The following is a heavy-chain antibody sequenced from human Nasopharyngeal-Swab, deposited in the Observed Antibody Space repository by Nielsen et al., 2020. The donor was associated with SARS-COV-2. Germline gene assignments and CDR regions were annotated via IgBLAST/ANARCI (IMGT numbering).Heavy chain of an antibody. Sequence: SGPTLVQPTQTLTLTCTFSGFSLSTSGMCVSWIRQPPGKALEWLARIDWDDDKYYSTSLKTRLTISKDTSKNQVVLTMTNMDPVDTATYYCARLNSFGVVFDYWGQGTLVTVSS. J-gene: IGHJ4*02. CDR3: ARLNSFGVVFDY. CDR2: IDWDDDK. D-gene: IGHD3-10*01. V-gene: IGHV2-70*11. CDR1: GFSLSTSGMC.